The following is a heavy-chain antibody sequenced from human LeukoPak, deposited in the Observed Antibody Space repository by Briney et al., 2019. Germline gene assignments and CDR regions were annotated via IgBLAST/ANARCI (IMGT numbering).Heavy chain of an antibody. CDR2: ISTYSGNT. CDR1: GGTFSSYA. CDR3: ARGYCRSTSCHEPPLYGMDV. J-gene: IGHJ6*02. Sequence: ASVKVSCKASGGTFSSYAISWVRQAPGQGLEWMGWISTYSGNTNYAQQLQGRVTMTSDTSTSTVYMELRSLRSDDTAVYYCARGYCRSTSCHEPPLYGMDVWGQGTTVTVS. V-gene: IGHV1-18*01. D-gene: IGHD2-2*01.